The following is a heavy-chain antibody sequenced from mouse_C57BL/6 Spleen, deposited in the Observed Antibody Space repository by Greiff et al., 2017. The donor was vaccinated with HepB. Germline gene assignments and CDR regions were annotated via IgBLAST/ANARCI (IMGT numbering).Heavy chain of an antibody. J-gene: IGHJ3*01. CDR3: ASSDDGYSAWFAY. CDR2: INPNNGGT. Sequence: EVQLQQSGPELVKPGASVKMSCKASGYTFTDYNMHWVKQSHGKSLEWIGYINPNNGGTSYNQKFKGKATLTVNKSSSTAYMELRSLTPEDSAVYYCASSDDGYSAWFAYWGQGTLVTVSA. CDR1: GYTFTDYN. D-gene: IGHD2-3*01. V-gene: IGHV1-22*01.